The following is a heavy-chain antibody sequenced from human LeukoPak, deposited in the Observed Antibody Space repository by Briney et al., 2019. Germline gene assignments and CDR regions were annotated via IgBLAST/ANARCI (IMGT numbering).Heavy chain of an antibody. CDR2: ISAYNGNT. V-gene: IGHV1-8*02. CDR3: ARGPTIDYYDSSGPYSAAGGYEIDY. Sequence: ASVKVSCKASGYTFTSYGISWVRQAPGQGLEWMGWISAYNGNTGYAQKFQGRVTMTRNTSISTAYMELSSLRSEDTAVYYCARGPTIDYYDSSGPYSAAGGYEIDYWGQGTLVTVSS. D-gene: IGHD3-22*01. J-gene: IGHJ4*02. CDR1: GYTFTSYG.